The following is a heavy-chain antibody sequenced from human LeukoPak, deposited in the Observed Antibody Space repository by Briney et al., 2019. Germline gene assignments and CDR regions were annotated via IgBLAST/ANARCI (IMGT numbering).Heavy chain of an antibody. J-gene: IGHJ1*01. CDR1: GFTFSSYG. D-gene: IGHD2-2*03. CDR3: ARSAPGYCSSTSCYHTLGYFQH. Sequence: GRSLRLCCAASGFTFSSYGMHWVRQAPGKGLEWVAVIWYDGSNKYYADSVKGRFTISRDNSKNTLYLQMNSLRAEDTAVYYCARSAPGYCSSTSCYHTLGYFQHWGQGTLVTVSS. V-gene: IGHV3-33*01. CDR2: IWYDGSNK.